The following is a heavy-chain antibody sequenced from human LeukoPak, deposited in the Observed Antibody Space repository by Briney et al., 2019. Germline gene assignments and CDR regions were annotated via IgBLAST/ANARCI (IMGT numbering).Heavy chain of an antibody. CDR1: GYTFTNYG. J-gene: IGHJ4*02. CDR3: ASGTVGATVDY. Sequence: GASVKVSCKASGYTFTNYGLSWVRQAPGQGLEWMGRIIPIFGTANYAQKFQGRVTITTDESTSTAYMELSSLRSEDTAVYYCASGTVGATVDYWGQGTLVTVSS. CDR2: IIPIFGTA. D-gene: IGHD1-26*01. V-gene: IGHV1-69*05.